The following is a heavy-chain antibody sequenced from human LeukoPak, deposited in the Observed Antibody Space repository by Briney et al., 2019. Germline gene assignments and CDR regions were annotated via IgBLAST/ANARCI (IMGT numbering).Heavy chain of an antibody. V-gene: IGHV3-23*01. Sequence: PGGSLGLSCAASGFTFSSYAMSWVRQAPGKGLEWVSAISGSGGSTYYADSVRGRFTISRDNAKNTLYLQMNSLRADDTAVYYCARRNPSCYGRQCYYYMDVWGRGTPVTVSS. CDR2: ISGSGGST. D-gene: IGHD3-22*01. J-gene: IGHJ6*03. CDR1: GFTFSSYA. CDR3: ARRNPSCYGRQCYYYMDV.